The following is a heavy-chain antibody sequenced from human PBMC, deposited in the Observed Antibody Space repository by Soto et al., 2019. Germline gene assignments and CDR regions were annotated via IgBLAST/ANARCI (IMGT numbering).Heavy chain of an antibody. V-gene: IGHV3-23*01. CDR1: GFTFSSYA. CDR3: AKDRGLRFLEWLTENNWFDP. D-gene: IGHD3-3*01. J-gene: IGHJ5*02. Sequence: EVQLLESGGGLVQPGGSLRLSCAASGFTFSSYAMSWVRQAPGKGLEWVSAISGSGGSTYYADSVKGRFTISRDNSKNTLYLQMNSLRAEDTAVYYCAKDRGLRFLEWLTENNWFDPWGQGTLVTVSS. CDR2: ISGSGGST.